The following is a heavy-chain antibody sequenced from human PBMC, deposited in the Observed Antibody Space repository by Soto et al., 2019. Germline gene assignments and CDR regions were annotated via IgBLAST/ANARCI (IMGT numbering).Heavy chain of an antibody. Sequence: SETLSLTCSVSGGSIGSYDGSWIRQPPGKGLEWIGYIYYSGSTNYNPSLKSRVTISVDTSKNQFSLKLSSVTAADTAVYYCARQGSLSYYYYMDVWGKGTTVTVSS. CDR1: GGSIGSYD. CDR3: ARQGSLSYYYYMDV. CDR2: IYYSGST. J-gene: IGHJ6*03. D-gene: IGHD3-16*02. V-gene: IGHV4-59*08.